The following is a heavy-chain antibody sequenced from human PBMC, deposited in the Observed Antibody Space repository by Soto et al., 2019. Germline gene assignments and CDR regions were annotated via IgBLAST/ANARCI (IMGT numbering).Heavy chain of an antibody. Sequence: PXETLALTFSVSGGSINSGDDYGSWIRQSPGKGLEWIGYIYYSGSTYYNPSLKSRSTISIDTSKNQFFLDVDSVTAADTAVYYCARLYTGYEAFDYWGQGTLVTVSS. CDR1: GGSINSGDDY. CDR2: IYYSGST. V-gene: IGHV4-30-4*01. J-gene: IGHJ4*02. D-gene: IGHD5-12*01. CDR3: ARLYTGYEAFDY.